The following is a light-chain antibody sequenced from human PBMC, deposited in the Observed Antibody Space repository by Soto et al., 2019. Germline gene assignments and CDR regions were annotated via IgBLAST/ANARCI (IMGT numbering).Light chain of an antibody. V-gene: IGKV3-15*01. Sequence: TQSPDTLSLSPGERATLSCRASQSVSSNLAWYQQKPCQAPRLLIYGASTRATGIPARFSGSGSGTEFTLTITSLQSEDFAVYYCQQYKKWPTITFGQGTRLEIK. CDR1: QSVSSN. J-gene: IGKJ5*01. CDR2: GAS. CDR3: QQYKKWPTIT.